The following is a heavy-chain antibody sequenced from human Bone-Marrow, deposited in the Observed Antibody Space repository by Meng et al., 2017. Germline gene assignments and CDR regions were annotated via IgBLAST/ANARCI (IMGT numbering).Heavy chain of an antibody. J-gene: IGHJ4*02. D-gene: IGHD2/OR15-2a*01. CDR2: INHSGSP. CDR3: ARGQLILRN. V-gene: IGHV4-34*01. CDR1: GASLNGYY. Sequence: QVQLQQWGAVLLKPSETLSLTCDVSGASLNGYYWTWIRQPPGKGLEWIGEINHSGSPDYNTSLKSRVTISVDTSKNQFSLKLSSVTAADTAVYYCARGQLILRNWGQGTLVTVSS.